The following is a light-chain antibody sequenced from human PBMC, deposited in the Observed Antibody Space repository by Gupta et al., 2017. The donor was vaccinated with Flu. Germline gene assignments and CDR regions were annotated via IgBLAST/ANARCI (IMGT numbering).Light chain of an antibody. CDR1: DIGRNR. V-gene: IGLV3-21*02. CDR3: QVWDSSSDHFV. J-gene: IGLJ1*01. CDR2: DDA. Sequence: SYVLTQPPSVSVAPGQTARITCGGDDIGRNRVDWYQQRPGQAPMVVVYDDAKRPSGIPERFSGSNSGNTATLTISRVEAGDEGDYYCQVWDSSSDHFVFGSGTKVTVL.